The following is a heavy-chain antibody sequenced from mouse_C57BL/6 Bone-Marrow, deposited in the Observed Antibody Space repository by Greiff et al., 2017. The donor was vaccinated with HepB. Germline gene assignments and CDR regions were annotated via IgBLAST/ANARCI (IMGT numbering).Heavy chain of an antibody. CDR2: INPSNGGT. D-gene: IGHD2-3*01. Sequence: QVQLQQPGTELVKPGASVKLSCKASGYTFTSYWMHWVKQRPGQGLEWIGNINPSNGGTNYNEKFKSKATLTVDKSSSTAYMQLSSLTSEDSAVYYCAREGWLLRRDWYFDVWGTGTTVTVSS. J-gene: IGHJ1*03. V-gene: IGHV1-53*01. CDR3: AREGWLLRRDWYFDV. CDR1: GYTFTSYW.